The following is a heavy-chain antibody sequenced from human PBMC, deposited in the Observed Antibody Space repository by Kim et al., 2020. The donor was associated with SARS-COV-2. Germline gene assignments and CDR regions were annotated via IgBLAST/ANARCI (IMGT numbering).Heavy chain of an antibody. Sequence: GRFTISRDNSKNTLYLQMNSLRAEDTAVYYCAKVKAPTSQPLVQASGMDVWGQGTTVTVSS. D-gene: IGHD6-13*01. J-gene: IGHJ6*02. CDR3: AKVKAPTSQPLVQASGMDV. V-gene: IGHV3-33*06.